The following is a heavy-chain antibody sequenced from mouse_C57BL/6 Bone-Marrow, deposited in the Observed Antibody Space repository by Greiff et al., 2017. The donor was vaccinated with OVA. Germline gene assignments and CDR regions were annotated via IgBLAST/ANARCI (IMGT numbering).Heavy chain of an antibody. CDR3: ARQGYHRGDY. V-gene: IGHV5-12*01. CDR1: GFTFSDYY. Sequence: EVQLVESGGGLVQPGGSLKLSCAASGFTFSDYYMYWVRQTPEKRLEWVAYISNGGGSTYYPDTVKGRFTISRDNAKNTLYLQMRRLKSEDTAMYYCARQGYHRGDYWGQGTSVTVSS. J-gene: IGHJ4*01. D-gene: IGHD2-12*01. CDR2: ISNGGGST.